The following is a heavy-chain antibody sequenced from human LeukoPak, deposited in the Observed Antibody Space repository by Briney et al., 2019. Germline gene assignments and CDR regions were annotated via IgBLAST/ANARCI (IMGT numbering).Heavy chain of an antibody. CDR1: GYTFTVKF. D-gene: IGHD3-22*01. V-gene: IGHV1-2*02. J-gene: IGHJ4*02. CDR2: IEPNSGGA. Sequence: ASVKVSCKASGYTFTVKFLHWLRQAPGQGLEWMGGIEPNSGGAVYGQKFRGRVTVTRDTSVSTAYMELSRLRSDDTAVYYCAIENRYDSSGYSKAFDYWGQGTLVTVSS. CDR3: AIENRYDSSGYSKAFDY.